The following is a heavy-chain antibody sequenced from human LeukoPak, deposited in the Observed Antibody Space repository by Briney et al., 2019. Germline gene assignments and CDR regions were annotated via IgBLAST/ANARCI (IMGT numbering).Heavy chain of an antibody. CDR1: GYTFTSYG. CDR3: ARVMYSSRAVDY. D-gene: IGHD6-13*01. V-gene: IGHV1-18*01. J-gene: IGHJ4*02. Sequence: ASVKVSCKASGYTFTSYGISWVRQAPGQELGWMGWISAYNGNTNYAQKLQGRVTMTTDTSTSTAYMELRSLRSDDTAVYYCARVMYSSRAVDYWGQGTLVTVSS. CDR2: ISAYNGNT.